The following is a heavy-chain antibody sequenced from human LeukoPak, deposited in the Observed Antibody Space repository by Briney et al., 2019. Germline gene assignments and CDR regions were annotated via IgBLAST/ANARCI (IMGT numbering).Heavy chain of an antibody. V-gene: IGHV3-23*01. Sequence: PGGSLRLSCAASGFTFSSYAMSWVRQAPGKGLEWVSAISGSGGSTYYADSVKGRFTISRDNSKNTLYLQMNSLRAEDTAVYYCAKGRMDYCSSTSCSGGSYGGLDYWGQGTLVTVSS. CDR3: AKGRMDYCSSTSCSGGSYGGLDY. D-gene: IGHD2-2*01. CDR1: GFTFSSYA. CDR2: ISGSGGST. J-gene: IGHJ4*02.